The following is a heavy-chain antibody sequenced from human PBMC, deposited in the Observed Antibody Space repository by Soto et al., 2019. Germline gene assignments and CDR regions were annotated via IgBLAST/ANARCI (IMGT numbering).Heavy chain of an antibody. Sequence: SETLSLTCTVSGGSISSGGYYWSWIRQHPGKGLEWIGYIYYSGSTYYNPSLKSPVTISVDTSKNQFSLKLSSVTAADTAVYYCARDSPIAAAGTGFDPWGQGTLVTVSS. D-gene: IGHD6-13*01. J-gene: IGHJ5*02. V-gene: IGHV4-31*01. CDR3: ARDSPIAAAGTGFDP. CDR1: GGSISSGGYY. CDR2: IYYSGST.